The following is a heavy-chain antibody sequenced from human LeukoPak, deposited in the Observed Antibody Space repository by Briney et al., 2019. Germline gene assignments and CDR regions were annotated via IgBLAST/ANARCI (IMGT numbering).Heavy chain of an antibody. D-gene: IGHD6-13*01. CDR1: GGSISSYY. J-gene: IGHJ4*02. Sequence: SETLSLTCTVSGGSISSYYWNWIRQPPGKGLEWIGYIYYSGSTNYNPSLNSRVTISVDTSKNQVSLKVSSVTAADTAVYYCARGVYIAAAQYGYWGQGTLVTVSS. V-gene: IGHV4-59*01. CDR3: ARGVYIAAAQYGY. CDR2: IYYSGST.